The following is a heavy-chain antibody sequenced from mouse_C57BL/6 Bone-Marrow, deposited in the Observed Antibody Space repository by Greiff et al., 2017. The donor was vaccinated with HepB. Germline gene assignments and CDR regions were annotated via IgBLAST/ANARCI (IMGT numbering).Heavy chain of an antibody. CDR3: ARLRWGVMDY. J-gene: IGHJ4*01. CDR1: GYAFSSSW. Sequence: QVQLKESGPELVKPGASVKISCKASGYAFSSSWMNWVKQRPGKGLEWIGRIYPGDGDTNYNGKFKGKATLTADKSSSTAYMQLSSLTSEDSAVYFCARLRWGVMDYWGQGTSVTVSS. V-gene: IGHV1-82*01. D-gene: IGHD2-3*01. CDR2: IYPGDGDT.